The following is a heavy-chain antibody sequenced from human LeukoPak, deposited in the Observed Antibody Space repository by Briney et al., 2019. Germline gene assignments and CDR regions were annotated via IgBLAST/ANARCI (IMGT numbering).Heavy chain of an antibody. D-gene: IGHD3-22*01. CDR1: GFTFSSYA. V-gene: IGHV3-23*01. Sequence: PGGSLRLSCAASGFTFSSYAMSWVRQAPGKGLEWVSAISGSGGSTYYADSVKGRFTISRDNSNNTLYLQMNSLRAEDTAVYYCAKVASRYYDSSGYPDHDAFDIWGQGTMVTVSS. J-gene: IGHJ3*02. CDR2: ISGSGGST. CDR3: AKVASRYYDSSGYPDHDAFDI.